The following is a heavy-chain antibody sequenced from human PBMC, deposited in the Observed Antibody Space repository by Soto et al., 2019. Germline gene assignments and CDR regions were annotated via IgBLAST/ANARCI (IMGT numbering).Heavy chain of an antibody. CDR1: GFTFSSYG. D-gene: IGHD4-4*01. CDR3: AKERKVTTADFDY. Sequence: PGGSLRLSCAASGFTFSSYGMSWVRQAPGKGLEWVSSISGRGGNTYYADSVKGRFTISRDNSKNTLYLQMNSLRVEDTAVYYCAKERKVTTADFDYWGQGTLVTVSS. J-gene: IGHJ4*02. V-gene: IGHV3-23*01. CDR2: ISGRGGNT.